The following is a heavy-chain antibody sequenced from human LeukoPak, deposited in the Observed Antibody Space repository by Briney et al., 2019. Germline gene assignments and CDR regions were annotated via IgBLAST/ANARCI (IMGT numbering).Heavy chain of an antibody. CDR1: GYSISSGYY. Sequence: PSETLSLTCTVSGYSISSGYYWGWIRQPPGKGLEWIGSIYHSGSTYYNPSLKSRVTISVDTSKNQFSLKLSSVTAADTAVYYCATAEGYCSSTSCYGHDAFDIWGQGTMVTVPS. J-gene: IGHJ3*02. CDR2: IYHSGST. D-gene: IGHD2-2*01. V-gene: IGHV4-38-2*02. CDR3: ATAEGYCSSTSCYGHDAFDI.